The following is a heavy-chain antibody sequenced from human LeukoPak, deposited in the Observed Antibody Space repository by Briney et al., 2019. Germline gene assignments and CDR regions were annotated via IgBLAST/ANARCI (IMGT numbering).Heavy chain of an antibody. J-gene: IGHJ6*03. V-gene: IGHV3-7*01. D-gene: IGHD3-3*01. Sequence: GGSLRLSCAASGFTFSDYYMSWIRQAPGKGLEWVANINQDGSEKYYVDSVKGRFTISRDNAKNSVYLQMNRLRAEDTAVYYCARDHGFSYYMDVWGKGTTVTVSS. CDR3: ARDHGFSYYMDV. CDR2: INQDGSEK. CDR1: GFTFSDYY.